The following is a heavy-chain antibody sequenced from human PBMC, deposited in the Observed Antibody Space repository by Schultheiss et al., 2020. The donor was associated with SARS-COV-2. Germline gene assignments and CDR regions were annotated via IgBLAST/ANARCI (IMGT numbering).Heavy chain of an antibody. J-gene: IGHJ6*02. D-gene: IGHD2-2*01. Sequence: GESLKISCAASGFTFSSYAMSWVRQAPGKGLEWVAVISYDGSNKYYADSVKGRFTISRDNAKNSLYLQMNSLRAEDTAVYYCARGGHDVVVPSQMDVWGQGTTVTVSS. CDR1: GFTFSSYA. CDR2: ISYDGSNK. CDR3: ARGGHDVVVPSQMDV. V-gene: IGHV3-30-3*01.